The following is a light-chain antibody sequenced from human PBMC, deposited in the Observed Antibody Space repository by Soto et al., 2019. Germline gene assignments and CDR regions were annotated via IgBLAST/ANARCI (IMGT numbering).Light chain of an antibody. CDR3: SSYTSSSTVV. J-gene: IGLJ2*01. CDR1: SSDVGRYNY. V-gene: IGLV2-14*01. CDR2: DVN. Sequence: QSVLTQPASVSGSPGQSITISCTGTSSDVGRYNYGSWCQQHPGKAPKLIIYDVNTRPSGVSNRFSGSKSGNTASLTISGLQAEDAADYYCSSYTSSSTVVFGGGTKLTVL.